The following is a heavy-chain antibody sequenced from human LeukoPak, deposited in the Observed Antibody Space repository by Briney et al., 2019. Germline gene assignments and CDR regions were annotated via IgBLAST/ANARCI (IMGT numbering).Heavy chain of an antibody. CDR2: ISWNSGSI. J-gene: IGHJ4*02. CDR1: GFTFNDHA. Sequence: GRSLRLSCAASGFTFNDHAMYWVRQAPGKGLEWVSGISWNSGSIGYAGSVKGRFTISRDNAKNSLYLQMNSLRAEDTALYYCAKGLYSGDDYPFDYWGQGTLVTVSS. D-gene: IGHD5-12*01. CDR3: AKGLYSGDDYPFDY. V-gene: IGHV3-9*01.